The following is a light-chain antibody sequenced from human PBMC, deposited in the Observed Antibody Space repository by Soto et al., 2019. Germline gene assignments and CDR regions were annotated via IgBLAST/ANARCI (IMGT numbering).Light chain of an antibody. Sequence: EIVLTQSPGTLALSPGERDTLSCRASQSVNSRLAWYQHKPGQAPRLLIFGASSRAAGIPDRFSGSVSGTDFILTISRLEREDFAVYYCQHYGSSWTFGQGSKVDIK. CDR2: GAS. CDR3: QHYGSSWT. CDR1: QSVNSR. V-gene: IGKV3-20*01. J-gene: IGKJ1*01.